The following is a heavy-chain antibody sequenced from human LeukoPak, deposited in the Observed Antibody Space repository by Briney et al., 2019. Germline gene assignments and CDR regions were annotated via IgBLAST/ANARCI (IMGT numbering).Heavy chain of an antibody. J-gene: IGHJ4*02. CDR2: INHSGST. D-gene: IGHD3-22*01. CDR3: ARGRWLSSGYDY. CDR1: GVSFSGYY. V-gene: IGHV4-34*01. Sequence: SETLSLTGAVYGVSFSGYYWSWIRQPPGKGLEWIGEINHSGSTNYNPSLKSRVTISVDTSKNQFSLKLSSVTAADTAVYYCARGRWLSSGYDYWGQGTLVTVSS.